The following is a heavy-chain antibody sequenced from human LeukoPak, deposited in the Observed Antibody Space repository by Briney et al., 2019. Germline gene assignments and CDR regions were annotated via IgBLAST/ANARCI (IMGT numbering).Heavy chain of an antibody. V-gene: IGHV1-2*06. CDR2: INPNSGGT. J-gene: IGHJ4*02. D-gene: IGHD3-22*01. CDR3: ARSWSYFARPYDSSGTDFDY. Sequence: ASVKVSCKASGYTFTGYYTHWVRQAPGQGLEWMGRINPNSGGTNYAQKFQGRVTMTRDTSISTAYMELSRLRSDDTAVYYCARSWSYFARPYDSSGTDFDYWGQGTLVTVSS. CDR1: GYTFTGYY.